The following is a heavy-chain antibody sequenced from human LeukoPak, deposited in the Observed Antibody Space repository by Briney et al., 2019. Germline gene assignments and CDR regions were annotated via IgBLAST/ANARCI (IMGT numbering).Heavy chain of an antibody. CDR3: ARPTGGGYNKNWFDP. Sequence: PSETLSLTCAVSGYSISSGYYWGWIRQPPGKGLEWIGSIYHSGSTYYNPSLKSRVTISVDTSKNQFSLKLSSVTAADTAVYYCARPTGGGYNKNWFDPWGQGTLVTVSS. CDR1: GYSISSGYY. J-gene: IGHJ5*02. CDR2: IYHSGST. V-gene: IGHV4-38-2*01. D-gene: IGHD3-22*01.